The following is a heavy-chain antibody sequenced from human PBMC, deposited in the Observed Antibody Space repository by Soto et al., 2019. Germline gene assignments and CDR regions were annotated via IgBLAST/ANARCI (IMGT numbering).Heavy chain of an antibody. V-gene: IGHV3-30-3*01. CDR3: AREEYSQYHLDY. CDR2: ISYDGSNK. D-gene: IGHD2-21*01. Sequence: PGGSLRLSCAASGFTFSNHAMHWVRQAPGKGLEWVAVISYDGSNKYYAESVKGRFTISRDNSKNTLYLQTNSLIAEDTAVYYCAREEYSQYHLDYWGQGIQVTVSS. CDR1: GFTFSNHA. J-gene: IGHJ4*02.